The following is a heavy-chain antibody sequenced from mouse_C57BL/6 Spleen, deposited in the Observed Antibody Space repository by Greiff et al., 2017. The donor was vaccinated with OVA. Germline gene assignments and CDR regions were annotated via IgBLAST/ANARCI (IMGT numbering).Heavy chain of an antibody. V-gene: IGHV5-6*01. CDR1: GFTFSSYG. J-gene: IGHJ1*03. CDR3: ARQDYYGSSPCWYFDV. Sequence: EVQGVESGGDLVKPGGSLKLSCAASGFTFSSYGMSWVRQTPDKRLEWVATISSCGSYTYYPDSVKGRFTISRDNAKNTLYLQMSSLKSEDTAMYYCARQDYYGSSPCWYFDVWGTGTTVTVSS. D-gene: IGHD1-1*01. CDR2: ISSCGSYT.